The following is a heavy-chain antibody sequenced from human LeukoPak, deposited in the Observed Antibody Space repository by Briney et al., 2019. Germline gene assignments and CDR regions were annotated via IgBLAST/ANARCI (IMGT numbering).Heavy chain of an antibody. V-gene: IGHV3-9*01. J-gene: IGHJ4*02. Sequence: GRSLRLSCAASGFTFDDYAMHWVRQTPGKGLEWVSGLSWNGGGIGYADSVKGRFTISRDNAKNSLYLQMNSLRAEDTALYYCAKDRHYYDSSGGFDFRGQGTLVTVSS. CDR2: LSWNGGGI. D-gene: IGHD3-22*01. CDR3: AKDRHYYDSSGGFDF. CDR1: GFTFDDYA.